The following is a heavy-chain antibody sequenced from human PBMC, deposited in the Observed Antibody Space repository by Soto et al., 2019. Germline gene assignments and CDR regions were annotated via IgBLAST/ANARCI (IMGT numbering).Heavy chain of an antibody. CDR2: IYYSGST. CDR1: GGSINRYY. V-gene: IGHV4-59*08. J-gene: IGHJ6*03. CDR3: ARSPSYYYYYMDV. Sequence: SETLSLTCTVSGGSINRYYWSWIRQPPGKGLEWIGYIYYSGSTDYNPSLKSRVTISVDTSKNQFSLKLSSVTAAYTAVYYCARSPSYYYYYMDVWGKGTTVTVSS.